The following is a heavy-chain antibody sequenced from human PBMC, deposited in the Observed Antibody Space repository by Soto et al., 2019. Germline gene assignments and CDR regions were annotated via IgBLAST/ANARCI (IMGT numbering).Heavy chain of an antibody. V-gene: IGHV4-31*03. Sequence: QVPLQKSGPGLVKPSQTLSLTCTVSGGSINGGRYYWNWIRQHPGKGLEWIGYIYESGTTDYNPSLKSRVIISEDTSKNQFSLRLSSVTAADTAIYYCARDRGFGMDAWGQGTMVIVSS. CDR2: IYESGTT. CDR3: ARDRGFGMDA. J-gene: IGHJ6*02. CDR1: GGSINGGRYY.